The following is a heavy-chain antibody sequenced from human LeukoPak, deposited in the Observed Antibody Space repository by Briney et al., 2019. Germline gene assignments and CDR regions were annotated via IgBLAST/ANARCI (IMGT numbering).Heavy chain of an antibody. CDR1: GFTFSSYA. J-gene: IGHJ4*02. CDR3: ARSEGADY. V-gene: IGHV3-30-3*01. CDR2: ISYDGSNK. Sequence: GGSLRLSCAASGFTFSSYAMHWVRQAPGKGLEWVAVISYDGSNKYYADSVKGRFTIPRDNSKNTLYLQMNSLRAEDTAVYYCARSEGADYWGQGTLVTVSS. D-gene: IGHD3-16*01.